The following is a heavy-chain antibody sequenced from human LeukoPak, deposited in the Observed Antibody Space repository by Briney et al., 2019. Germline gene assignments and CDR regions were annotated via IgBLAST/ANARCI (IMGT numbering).Heavy chain of an antibody. CDR2: IYTSGST. V-gene: IGHV4-61*02. J-gene: IGHJ4*02. Sequence: SETLSLTCTVSGGSISSGSYYWSWIRQPAGKGLEWIGRIYTSGSTNYNPSLKSRVTISVDTSKNQFSLKLSSVTAADTAVYYCARGVTMVRRTPHFDYWGQGTLVTVSS. D-gene: IGHD3-10*01. CDR3: ARGVTMVRRTPHFDY. CDR1: GGSISSGSYY.